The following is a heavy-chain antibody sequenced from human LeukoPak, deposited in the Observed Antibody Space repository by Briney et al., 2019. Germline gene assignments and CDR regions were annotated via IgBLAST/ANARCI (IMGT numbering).Heavy chain of an antibody. Sequence: GGSLRLSCEASGFTITRNYMTWVRQAPGKGLEWVSLIYSGGSTSYSDSVTGRFTISRDTSKETVYLQMDSLRAEDTAVYYCARVTSRSGYYFDYWGQGSLVTVSS. CDR1: GFTITRNY. D-gene: IGHD1-14*01. V-gene: IGHV3-53*01. J-gene: IGHJ4*02. CDR3: ARVTSRSGYYFDY. CDR2: IYSGGST.